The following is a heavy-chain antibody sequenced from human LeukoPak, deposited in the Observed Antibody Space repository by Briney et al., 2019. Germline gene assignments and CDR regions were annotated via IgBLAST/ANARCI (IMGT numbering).Heavy chain of an antibody. V-gene: IGHV3-35*01. CDR3: ARVQGGSTVTYDAFDI. Sequence: GGSLRLSCAASGFTFSNSDMNWVHQAPGKRLEWVSGVSWNGCRTHYADSVKGRFTISRDNAKNSLYLQMNSLRAEDTAVYYCARVQGGSTVTYDAFDIWGQGTMVTVSS. CDR2: VSWNGCRT. CDR1: GFTFSNSD. J-gene: IGHJ3*02. D-gene: IGHD4-17*01.